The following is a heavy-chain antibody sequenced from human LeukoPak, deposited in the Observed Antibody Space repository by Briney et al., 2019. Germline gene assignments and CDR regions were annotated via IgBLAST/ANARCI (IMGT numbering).Heavy chain of an antibody. CDR3: ARARAQYSSSSVFDY. Sequence: SETLSLTCTVFGRSISSYYWSWIRQPAGKGLEWIGRTYTSGSTNYNPSLKSRVTMSVDTSKNQYSLKLSSVTAADTAVYYCARARAQYSSSSVFDYWGQGTLVTVSS. CDR1: GRSISSYY. D-gene: IGHD6-6*01. CDR2: TYTSGST. V-gene: IGHV4-4*07. J-gene: IGHJ4*02.